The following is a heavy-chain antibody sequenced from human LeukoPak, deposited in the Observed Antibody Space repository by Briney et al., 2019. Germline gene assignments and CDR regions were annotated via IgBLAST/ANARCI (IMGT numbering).Heavy chain of an antibody. J-gene: IGHJ4*02. D-gene: IGHD2-21*02. CDR3: ARRREAYCGGDCLYYFDY. V-gene: IGHV4-39*01. CDR2: IYYSGST. Sequence: PSETLSLTCTVSGGSISSSSYYWGWIRQPPGKGLEWIGSIYYSGSTYYSPSLKSRVTISVDTSKNQFSLKLSSVTAAGTAVYYCARRREAYCGGDCLYYFDYWGQGTLVTVSS. CDR1: GGSISSSSYY.